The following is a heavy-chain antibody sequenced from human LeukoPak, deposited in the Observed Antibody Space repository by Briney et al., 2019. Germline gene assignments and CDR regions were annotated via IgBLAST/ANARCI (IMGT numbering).Heavy chain of an antibody. V-gene: IGHV4-34*01. CDR2: INHSGST. CDR1: GGSFSGYY. CDR3: ARGGGEQWLVLYYYGMDV. D-gene: IGHD6-19*01. Sequence: PSGTLSLTCAVYGGSFSGYYWSWIRQPPGKGLEWIGEINHSGSTNYNPSLKSRVTISVDTSKNQFSLKLSSVTAADTAVYYCARGGGEQWLVLYYYGMDVWGQGTTVTVSS. J-gene: IGHJ6*02.